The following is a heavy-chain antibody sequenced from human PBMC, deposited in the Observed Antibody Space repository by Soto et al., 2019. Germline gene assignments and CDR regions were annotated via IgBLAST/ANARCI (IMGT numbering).Heavy chain of an antibody. CDR1: GGTFSSYA. J-gene: IGHJ5*02. Sequence: SVKVSCKASGGTFSSYAISWVRQAPGQGLEWMGGIIPIFGTANYAQKFQGRVTITADESTSTAYMELSSLRSEDTAVYYCAREPPGIAAAGSPVNWFDPWGQGTLVTVSS. CDR2: IIPIFGTA. CDR3: AREPPGIAAAGSPVNWFDP. D-gene: IGHD6-13*01. V-gene: IGHV1-69*13.